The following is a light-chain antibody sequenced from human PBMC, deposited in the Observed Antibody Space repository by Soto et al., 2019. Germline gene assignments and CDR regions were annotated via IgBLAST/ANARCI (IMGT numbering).Light chain of an antibody. Sequence: EIVLTQSPATLSLSPGERATLSCRASQSVSSYLAWYQQRPGQAPRLLLYDAFNRATGIPARFRGSGSGTDFPLTISSLEPEDFAVYYCQQRRRPFGPGTKVEIK. V-gene: IGKV3-11*01. CDR2: DAF. CDR1: QSVSSY. CDR3: QQRRRP. J-gene: IGKJ1*01.